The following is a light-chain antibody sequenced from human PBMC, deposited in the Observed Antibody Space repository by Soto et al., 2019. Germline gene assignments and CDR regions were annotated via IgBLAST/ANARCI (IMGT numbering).Light chain of an antibody. J-gene: IGKJ4*01. Sequence: EIVLTQSPATLSLSPGERATLSCRASQSVSSYFAWYQQKPGQAPRVLIFGVSTRATGVPDRFSGSGSGTDFTLTISRLEPEDFALYYCQQYGNSPLTFGGGTKVDIK. CDR3: QQYGNSPLT. CDR2: GVS. V-gene: IGKV3-20*01. CDR1: QSVSSY.